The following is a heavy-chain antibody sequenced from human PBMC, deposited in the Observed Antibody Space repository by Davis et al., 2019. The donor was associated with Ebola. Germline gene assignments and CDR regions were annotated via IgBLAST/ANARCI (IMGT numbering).Heavy chain of an antibody. Sequence: PGGSLRLSCAASGFTFSSYAMSWVRQAPGKGLEWVAFIRYDGSNKYYADSVKGRFTIYRDNSKNTLYLQMNSLRAEDTAVYYCAKIHPGIVVVPAAADFDYWGQGTLVTVSS. J-gene: IGHJ4*02. D-gene: IGHD2-2*01. CDR1: GFTFSSYA. CDR2: IRYDGSNK. CDR3: AKIHPGIVVVPAAADFDY. V-gene: IGHV3-30*02.